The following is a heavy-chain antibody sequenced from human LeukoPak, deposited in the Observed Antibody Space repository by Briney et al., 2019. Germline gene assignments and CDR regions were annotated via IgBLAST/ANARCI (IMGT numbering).Heavy chain of an antibody. J-gene: IGHJ4*02. CDR1: GFTFSRYW. CDR3: ARDPTEDFDY. CDR2: IKQDGSEK. D-gene: IGHD1-1*01. Sequence: GGSLRLSCAASGFTFSRYWMSWVRQAPGKGLEWVANIKQDGSEKYYVDSVKGRFTISRDNAKNSLYLQMNSLRAEDTAVYYCARDPTEDFDYWGQGTLVTVSS. V-gene: IGHV3-7*01.